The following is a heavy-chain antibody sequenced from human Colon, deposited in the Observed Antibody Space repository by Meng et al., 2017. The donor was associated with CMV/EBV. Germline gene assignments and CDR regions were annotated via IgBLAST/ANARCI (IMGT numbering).Heavy chain of an antibody. V-gene: IGHV4-61*01. Sequence: GSLRLSCSVSGGSVNSGSYYWTWIRQPPGKGLEWIGYISYSGNTNYNPSLKSRLTLEVEPSRNQFSLKLTSVSAADTAIYYCAREASGWSTGIDYWGQGTLVTVSS. CDR3: AREASGWSTGIDY. D-gene: IGHD6-19*01. CDR1: GGSVNSGSYY. CDR2: ISYSGNT. J-gene: IGHJ4*02.